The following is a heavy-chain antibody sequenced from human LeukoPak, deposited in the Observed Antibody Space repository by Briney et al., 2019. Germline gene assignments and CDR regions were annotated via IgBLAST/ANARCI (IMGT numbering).Heavy chain of an antibody. V-gene: IGHV3-7*01. J-gene: IGHJ4*02. CDR3: ARLLGSVTTYDY. CDR2: LWPAGGTV. Sequence: GGSLRLSCAASGLIFSDYWMSWVRQAPGKGLEWVATLWPAGGTVHYMDSVQGRFTISRDNAENSLYLQMNSLRVEDTAVYYCARLLGSVTTYDYWGQGTLVTVSS. CDR1: GLIFSDYW. D-gene: IGHD4-11*01.